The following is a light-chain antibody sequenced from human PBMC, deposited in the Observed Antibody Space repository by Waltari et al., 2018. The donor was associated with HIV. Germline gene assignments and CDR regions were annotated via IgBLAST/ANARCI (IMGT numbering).Light chain of an antibody. V-gene: IGKV1-39*01. Sequence: GDGVTITCRASQRIGSFLNWYKRESGKAPELLIYAASALQPGVPSRFIGSGSDTEFTLTIRSLQAEDFASYYCQQSFSLPWTFGQGTKV. J-gene: IGKJ1*01. CDR1: QRIGSF. CDR3: QQSFSLPWT. CDR2: AAS.